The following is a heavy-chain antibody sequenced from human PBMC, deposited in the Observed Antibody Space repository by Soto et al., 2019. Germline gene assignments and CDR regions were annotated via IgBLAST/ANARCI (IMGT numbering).Heavy chain of an antibody. Sequence: GASVKVSCKASGGTFSSYTISWVRQAPGQGLEWMGRIIPILGIANYAQKFQGRVTITADKSTSTAYMELSSLRSEDTAVYYCANLAKNYYHYMDVWGKGTTVTVSS. CDR1: GGTFSSYT. CDR2: IIPILGIA. V-gene: IGHV1-69*02. J-gene: IGHJ6*03. D-gene: IGHD1-26*01. CDR3: ANLAKNYYHYMDV.